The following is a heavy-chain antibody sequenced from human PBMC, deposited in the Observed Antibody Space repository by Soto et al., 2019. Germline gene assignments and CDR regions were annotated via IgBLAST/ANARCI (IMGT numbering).Heavy chain of an antibody. CDR2: IYYSGST. D-gene: IGHD6-13*01. CDR1: GGSISSYY. CDR3: AGSGAQQLENDY. J-gene: IGHJ4*02. V-gene: IGHV4-59*01. Sequence: SETLSLTCTVSGGSISSYYWSRIRQPPGKGLEWIGYIYYSGSTNYNPSLKSRVTISVDTSKNQFSLKLSSVTAADTAVYYCAGSGAQQLENDYWGQGTLVTVSS.